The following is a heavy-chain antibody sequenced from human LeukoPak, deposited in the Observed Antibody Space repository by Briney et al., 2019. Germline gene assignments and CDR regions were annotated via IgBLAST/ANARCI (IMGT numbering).Heavy chain of an antibody. D-gene: IGHD2-2*01. CDR3: TRGFDVVPADY. V-gene: IGHV3-74*03. J-gene: IGHJ4*02. CDR1: GFTFSSHW. Sequence: GGSLRLSCAASGFTFSSHWMHWVRQAPGKGLVWVSRIKSDGRTTTYADSVKGRFTISRDNAKNTLFLQMNSLRAEDTAVYYCTRGFDVVPADYWGQGTLVTVSS. CDR2: IKSDGRTT.